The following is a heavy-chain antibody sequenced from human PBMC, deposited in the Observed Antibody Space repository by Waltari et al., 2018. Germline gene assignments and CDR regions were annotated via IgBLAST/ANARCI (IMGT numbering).Heavy chain of an antibody. CDR2: ISSTSRDI. CDR3: ARGYASGTVNPDY. CDR1: GFTFSDYS. V-gene: IGHV3-48*01. Sequence: EVQLVESGGGLVQPGGSLRLSCAASGFTFSDYSMNWVRQAPGKGLEWVSYISSTSRDIYYAASVKGRFTIARDNGKASLYLQMNSLRVEDTATYFCARGYASGTVNPDYWGQGTLVTVSS. D-gene: IGHD2-8*01. J-gene: IGHJ4*02.